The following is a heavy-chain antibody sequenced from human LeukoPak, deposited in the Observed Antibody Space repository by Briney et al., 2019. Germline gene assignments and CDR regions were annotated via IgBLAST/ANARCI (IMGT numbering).Heavy chain of an antibody. Sequence: PGGSLRLSCTASGFTFSGYSINWVRQAPGNGLEWVSYITGSSSTIYYADFVKGRFTISRDNAKNSLYLQMNSLRDEDTAVYYCARVRGVTLSYHYCDYWGQGTLVTVSS. CDR1: GFTFSGYS. J-gene: IGHJ4*02. CDR3: ARVRGVTLSYHYCDY. D-gene: IGHD3-10*01. CDR2: ITGSSSTI. V-gene: IGHV3-48*02.